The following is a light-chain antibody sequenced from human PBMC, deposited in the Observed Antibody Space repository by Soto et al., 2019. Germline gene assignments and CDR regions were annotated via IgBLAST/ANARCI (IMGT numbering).Light chain of an antibody. J-gene: IGKJ5*01. CDR2: DAS. CDR3: QQYHNWPIT. V-gene: IGKV3-15*01. CDR1: QSVSSN. Sequence: EIVLIQSPATLSLSPGERATLSCRASQSVSSNLAWHQQKPGQAPRILMYDASTRATGIPARFSGSGSGTEFTLTISSLQSEDFAVYYCQQYHNWPITFGQGTRLEIK.